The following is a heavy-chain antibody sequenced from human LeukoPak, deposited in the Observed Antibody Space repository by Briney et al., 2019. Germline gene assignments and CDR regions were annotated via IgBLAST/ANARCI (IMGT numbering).Heavy chain of an antibody. Sequence: SETLSLTCSVSGGSIRSYYWSRIRQPPGKGLEWIAYIYYSGSTSYNPSLKSRVTISVDTSKNQFSLKLSSVTAADTAVYYCARLVAYCAGDCLEYWGQGTLVTVSS. J-gene: IGHJ4*02. D-gene: IGHD2-21*01. CDR1: GGSIRSYY. CDR3: ARLVAYCAGDCLEY. CDR2: IYYSGST. V-gene: IGHV4-59*08.